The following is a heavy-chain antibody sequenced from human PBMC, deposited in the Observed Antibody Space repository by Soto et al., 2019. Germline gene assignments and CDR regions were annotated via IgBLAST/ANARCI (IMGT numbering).Heavy chain of an antibody. CDR1: GFTFSSYS. J-gene: IGHJ6*02. CDR3: ARDWGRGCTNGVCFINPPGRATYGMDV. CDR2: ISSSSSYI. V-gene: IGHV3-21*01. D-gene: IGHD2-8*01. Sequence: GESLRLSCAASGFTFSSYSMNWVRQAPGKGLEWVSSISSSSSYIYYADSVKGRFTISRDNAKNSLYLQMNSLRAEDTAVYYCARDWGRGCTNGVCFINPPGRATYGMDVWGQGTTVTVSS.